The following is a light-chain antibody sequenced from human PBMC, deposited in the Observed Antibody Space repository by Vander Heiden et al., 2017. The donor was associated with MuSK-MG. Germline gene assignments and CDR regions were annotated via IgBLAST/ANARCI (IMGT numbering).Light chain of an antibody. Sequence: DIVMTQSPDSLAVSLGERATINCKSSQSVLYSSNNKNYLAWYQQKPGQPPKLLIYWASTRESGVPDRFSGTGSGTDFTLTISSLQAEDVAGYYCQQYDSTPFTFGHGTKVDIK. V-gene: IGKV4-1*01. J-gene: IGKJ3*01. CDR3: QQYDSTPFT. CDR2: WAS. CDR1: QSVLYSSNNKNY.